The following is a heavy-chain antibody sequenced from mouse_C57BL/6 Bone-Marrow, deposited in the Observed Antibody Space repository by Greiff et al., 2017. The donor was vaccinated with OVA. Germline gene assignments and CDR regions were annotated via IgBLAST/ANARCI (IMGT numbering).Heavy chain of an antibody. CDR3: AGGRTPGNSTWYFDV. V-gene: IGHV1-22*01. CDR2: INPNNGGT. Sequence: EVQLQQSGPELVKPGASVKMSCKASGYTFTDYNMHWVKQSHGKSLEWIGYINPNNGGTSYNQKFKGKATLTVNKSSSTAYMELRSLTSEDSAVYDGAGGRTPGNSTWYFDVWGTGTTVTVSS. CDR1: GYTFTDYN. J-gene: IGHJ1*03.